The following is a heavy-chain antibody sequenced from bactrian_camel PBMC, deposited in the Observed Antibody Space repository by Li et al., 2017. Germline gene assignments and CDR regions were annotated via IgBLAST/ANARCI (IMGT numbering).Heavy chain of an antibody. D-gene: IGHD2*01. V-gene: IGHV3S53*01. CDR2: IDSDGHT. Sequence: HVQLVESGGGSVQSGGSLRLSCASSGAAPGGYCTAWFRQAPGKERERVADIDSDGHTNYAESVKGRFTISRDNAKNMVYLQMNSLKAEDTAMYYCIKHVAYSGAHYWGQGTQVTVS. CDR1: GAAPGGYC. J-gene: IGHJ4*01. CDR3: IKHVAYSGAHY.